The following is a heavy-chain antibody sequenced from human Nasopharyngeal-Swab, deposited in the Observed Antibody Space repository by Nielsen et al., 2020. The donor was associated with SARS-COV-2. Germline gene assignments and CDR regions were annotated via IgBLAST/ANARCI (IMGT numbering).Heavy chain of an antibody. J-gene: IGHJ3*02. CDR3: AKANVLFWFGQFKNDGFDI. CDR1: GVSFNNYG. Sequence: GESLKISCTASGVSFNNYGMHWVRQAPGKGLEWVAVISYEGSKKFYAESVEGRFTISRDYSKSTLYLQMDSLGAEDTAMYYCAKANVLFWFGQFKNDGFDIWGQGTMVAVSS. CDR2: ISYEGSKK. D-gene: IGHD3-10*01. V-gene: IGHV3-30*18.